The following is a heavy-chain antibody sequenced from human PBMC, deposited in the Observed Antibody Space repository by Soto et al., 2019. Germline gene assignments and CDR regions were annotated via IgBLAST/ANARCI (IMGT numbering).Heavy chain of an antibody. Sequence: QVQLVQSGAEVKKPGSSVKVSCKASGDTFSRHTISWVRQAPGQGLEWMGRIIPILGIANYAPKFQGRDTITADKSTSTAYMALRSLRSEDTAVYYCARVAEMGTVTKGYYYYMDVWGKGTTVTVSS. V-gene: IGHV1-69*02. CDR1: GDTFSRHT. J-gene: IGHJ6*03. CDR3: ARVAEMGTVTKGYYYYMDV. D-gene: IGHD4-17*01. CDR2: IIPILGIA.